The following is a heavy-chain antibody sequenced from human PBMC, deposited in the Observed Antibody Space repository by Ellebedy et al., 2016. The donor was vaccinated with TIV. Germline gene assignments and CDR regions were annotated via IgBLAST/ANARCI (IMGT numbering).Heavy chain of an antibody. J-gene: IGHJ4*02. Sequence: GESLKISXAASGFTFSSYAMHWVRQAPGKGLEWVAVISYDGSNKYYADSVKGRFTISRDNSKNTLYLQMNSLRAEDTAVYYCAREITIFGVVTDYIDYWGQGTLVTVSS. CDR1: GFTFSSYA. CDR3: AREITIFGVVTDYIDY. CDR2: ISYDGSNK. V-gene: IGHV3-30-3*01. D-gene: IGHD3-3*01.